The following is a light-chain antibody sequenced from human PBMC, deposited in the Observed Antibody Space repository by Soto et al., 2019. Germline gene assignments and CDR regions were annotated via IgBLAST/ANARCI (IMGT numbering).Light chain of an antibody. CDR2: GAS. Sequence: EVVMTQSPATLSVSPGERATLSCRAIQSVNSNLAWYQQKPGQAPRLLIHGASTRATGIPARFSGSGFGTEFSLTISSLQSEDFAIYYCQQYNNWLWTFGQGTKVEIK. CDR3: QQYNNWLWT. CDR1: QSVNSN. V-gene: IGKV3-15*01. J-gene: IGKJ1*01.